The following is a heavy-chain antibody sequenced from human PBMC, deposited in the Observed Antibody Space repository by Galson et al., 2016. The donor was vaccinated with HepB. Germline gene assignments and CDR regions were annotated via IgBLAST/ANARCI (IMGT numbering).Heavy chain of an antibody. CDR2: IGGSGGDT. CDR3: AKRYDNPGYYYIDS. J-gene: IGHJ4*02. D-gene: IGHD3-22*01. Sequence: LRLSCAASGFTFSKYMMNWVRQAPGKGLEWVSAIGGSGGDTYYADSVKGRFTISRDNSKNTLYLQINSLRAEHTAVYYCAKRYDNPGYYYIDSWGQGTLVTVSS. CDR1: GFTFSKYM. V-gene: IGHV3-23*01.